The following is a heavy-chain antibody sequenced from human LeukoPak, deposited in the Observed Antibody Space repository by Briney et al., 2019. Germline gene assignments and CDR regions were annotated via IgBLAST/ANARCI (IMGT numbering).Heavy chain of an antibody. V-gene: IGHV4-59*01. CDR2: IYYSGST. CDR1: GGSISSYY. CDR3: ARDRYMRGDAFDI. J-gene: IGHJ3*02. D-gene: IGHD5-24*01. Sequence: SETLSLTCTVSGGSISSYYWSWIRQPPGKGLEWIGYIYYSGSTNYNPSLKSRVTISVDTSKNQFSLKLSSVTAADTAVYYCARDRYMRGDAFDIWGKGPWSPSLQ.